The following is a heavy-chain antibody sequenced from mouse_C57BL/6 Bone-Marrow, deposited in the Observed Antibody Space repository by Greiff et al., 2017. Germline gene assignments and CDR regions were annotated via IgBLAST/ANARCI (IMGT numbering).Heavy chain of an antibody. CDR2: IFPGSGST. CDR3: ASRGRDGNYFDY. V-gene: IGHV1-75*01. J-gene: IGHJ2*01. Sequence: VQLQQSGPELVKPGASVKISCKASGYTFPDYYINWVKQRPGQGLEWIGWIFPGSGSTYYTEKFKGKATLTVDKSSSTAYMLLSSLTSEDSAVYFCASRGRDGNYFDYWGQGTTLTVSS. CDR1: GYTFPDYY. D-gene: IGHD2-3*01.